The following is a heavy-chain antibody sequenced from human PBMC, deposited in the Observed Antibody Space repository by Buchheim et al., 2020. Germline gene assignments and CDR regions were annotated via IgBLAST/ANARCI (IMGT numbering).Heavy chain of an antibody. CDR2: INSDGSNT. Sequence: VQLVESGGGLVQPGGSLRLSCAASGFTFSNYCMHWVRQAPGKGLEWVSCINSDGSNTDYADSVKGRFTISRDNAKNTLYLQMNSLRPEDTSMYYCARSVCYYARSTYLYHWGRGTL. J-gene: IGHJ2*01. D-gene: IGHD3-10*01. CDR3: ARSVCYYARSTYLYH. V-gene: IGHV3-74*02. CDR1: GFTFSNYC.